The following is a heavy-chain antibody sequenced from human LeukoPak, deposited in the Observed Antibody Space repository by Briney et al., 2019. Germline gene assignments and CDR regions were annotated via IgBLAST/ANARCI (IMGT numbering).Heavy chain of an antibody. J-gene: IGHJ4*02. CDR2: VDPNTGNT. D-gene: IGHD3-22*01. CDR3: ARNYYDSSGLLL. Sequence: GASVKVSCKASGYTFTSYDINWVRQAAGQGLEWMGKVDPNTGNTAYSQKFQGRVTMTRSTSITTAYMELSSLRSEDTAVYYCARNYYDSSGLLLWGQGTLVTVSS. CDR1: GYTFTSYD. V-gene: IGHV1-8*01.